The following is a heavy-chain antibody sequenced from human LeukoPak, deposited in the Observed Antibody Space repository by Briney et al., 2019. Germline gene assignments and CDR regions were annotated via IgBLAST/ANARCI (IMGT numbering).Heavy chain of an antibody. J-gene: IGHJ4*02. D-gene: IGHD1-14*01. CDR3: ATYNNTWANFDY. V-gene: IGHV3-30*03. Sequence: GGSLRLSCVASGFTFSNYGMHWVRQAPGKGLEWVAVISYDGSNKYYADSVKGRFTISRDNSKNTLYLQMNSLRAEDTAVYYCATYNNTWANFDYWGQGTLVIVSS. CDR2: ISYDGSNK. CDR1: GFTFSNYG.